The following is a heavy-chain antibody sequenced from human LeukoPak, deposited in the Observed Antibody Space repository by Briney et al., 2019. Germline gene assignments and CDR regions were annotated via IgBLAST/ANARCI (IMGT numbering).Heavy chain of an antibody. J-gene: IGHJ6*02. D-gene: IGHD1-1*01. V-gene: IGHV4-61*02. Sequence: PSETLSLTCTVSGGSLSTGSYYWSSIRQPAGKGLGWIGRIYTSGSTNYNPSLKSRVTISVGSSKNYFSLKLSSVTAADTAVYYGARDVSGRQYGNDYYGMDVWGQGTTVTVSS. CDR1: GGSLSTGSYY. CDR2: IYTSGST. CDR3: ARDVSGRQYGNDYYGMDV.